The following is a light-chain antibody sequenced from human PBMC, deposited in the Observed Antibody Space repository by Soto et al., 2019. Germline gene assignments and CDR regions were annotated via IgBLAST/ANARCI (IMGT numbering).Light chain of an antibody. J-gene: IGKJ5*01. CDR2: DAS. V-gene: IGKV3-11*01. Sequence: EIVLTQSPATLSLSPGERATLSCRASQSVANYLAWYQQKPGQAPRLLIHDASNRATGIPARFSGSGSGTDFSLTISSREPEDFAVYYCQQRTNWPSSTFGQGTRLEIK. CDR3: QQRTNWPSST. CDR1: QSVANY.